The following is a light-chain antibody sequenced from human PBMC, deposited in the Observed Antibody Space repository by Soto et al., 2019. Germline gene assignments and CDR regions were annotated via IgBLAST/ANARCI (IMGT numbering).Light chain of an antibody. CDR1: QSISSW. CDR3: QQYSSYPFT. Sequence: DIQMTQSPSTLSASVGDRVTITCRASQSISSWLAWYQQKPGKAPKLLIYKASSLESGVPSRFSGSGSGTEFTLTLSSLQSDDFATYYCQQYSSYPFTFGPGTEVDIK. J-gene: IGKJ3*01. V-gene: IGKV1-5*03. CDR2: KAS.